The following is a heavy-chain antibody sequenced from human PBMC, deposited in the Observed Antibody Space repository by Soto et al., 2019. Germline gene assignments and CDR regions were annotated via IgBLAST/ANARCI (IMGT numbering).Heavy chain of an antibody. CDR3: ARGGLLYYYDSSGYSYFDY. Sequence: XSVKVSCKASGYTFTGYYMHLVRQAPGQGLEWMGWINPNSGGTNYAQKFQGWVTMTRDTSISTAYMELSRLRSDDTAVYYCARGGLLYYYDSSGYSYFDYWGQGTLVTVSS. CDR2: INPNSGGT. CDR1: GYTFTGYY. V-gene: IGHV1-2*04. D-gene: IGHD3-22*01. J-gene: IGHJ4*02.